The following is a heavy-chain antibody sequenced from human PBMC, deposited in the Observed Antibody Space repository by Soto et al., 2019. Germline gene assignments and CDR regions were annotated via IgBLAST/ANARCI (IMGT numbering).Heavy chain of an antibody. J-gene: IGHJ6*02. CDR3: ARDMSGYDPEVGEYYYGMDV. V-gene: IGHV1-8*01. Sequence: ASVKVSCKASGYTFTSYDINWVRQATGQGLEWMGWMNPNSGNTNYAQKFQGRFTITRDKSNKTPYLEMSRLRSDDTAVYYCARDMSGYDPEVGEYYYGMDVWGQGTTVTVSS. CDR2: MNPNSGNT. D-gene: IGHD5-12*01. CDR1: GYTFTSYD.